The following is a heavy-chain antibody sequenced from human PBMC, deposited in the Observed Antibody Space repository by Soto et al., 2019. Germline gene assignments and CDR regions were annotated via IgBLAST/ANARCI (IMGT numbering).Heavy chain of an antibody. J-gene: IGHJ5*01. CDR3: VRLIGNSWLDS. CDR1: GYTFTSYG. D-gene: IGHD2-8*01. V-gene: IGHV1-18*01. CDR2: ISAYNGNT. Sequence: ASVKLSCKASGYTFTSYGISWVRQAPGQGPEWMGWISAYNGNTNYAQKLQGRVTISPDTSNNQLSLQLNSVTPDDTAVYYCVRLIGNSWLDSWGQGTLVTVSS.